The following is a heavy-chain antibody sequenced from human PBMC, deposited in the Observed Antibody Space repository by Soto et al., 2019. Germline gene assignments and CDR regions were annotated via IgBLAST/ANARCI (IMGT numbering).Heavy chain of an antibody. D-gene: IGHD2-2*01. CDR2: ISSSSSYI. CDR3: ARGDQLLPLSNYMDV. V-gene: IGHV3-21*01. CDR1: GFTFSSYS. J-gene: IGHJ6*03. Sequence: GGSLRLSCAASGFTFSSYSMNWVRQAPGKGLEWVSSISSSSSYIYYADSVKGRFTISRDNAKNSLYLQMNSLRAEDTAVYYCARGDQLLPLSNYMDVWGKGTTVTVSS.